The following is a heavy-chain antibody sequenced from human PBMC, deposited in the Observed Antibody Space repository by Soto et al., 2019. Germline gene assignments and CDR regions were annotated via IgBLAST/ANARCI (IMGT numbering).Heavy chain of an antibody. V-gene: IGHV1-3*01. CDR3: AKNGGAYYYYGMDV. D-gene: IGHD4-17*01. CDR1: GDRFTSYA. Sequence: ASVKVSCKASGDRFTSYAMRWVRQAPGQRLEWMGWINAGNGNTKYSQKFQGRVTITRDTSASTAYMELSSLRSEDTAVYYCAKNGGAYYYYGMDVWCQGTTVTVS. CDR2: INAGNGNT. J-gene: IGHJ6*02.